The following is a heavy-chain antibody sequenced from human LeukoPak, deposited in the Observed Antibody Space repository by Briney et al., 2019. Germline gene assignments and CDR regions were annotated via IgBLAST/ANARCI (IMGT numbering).Heavy chain of an antibody. V-gene: IGHV3-7*01. CDR1: GFTFSSYW. D-gene: IGHD1-14*01. Sequence: GGSLRLSCADSGFTFSSYWMSWVRQAPGKGLEWVANIKQDGSEKYYVDSVKGRFTISRDNAKNSLYLQMNSLRAEDTAVYYCARDPDRRSPEYYFDYWGQGTLVTVSS. CDR2: IKQDGSEK. J-gene: IGHJ4*02. CDR3: ARDPDRRSPEYYFDY.